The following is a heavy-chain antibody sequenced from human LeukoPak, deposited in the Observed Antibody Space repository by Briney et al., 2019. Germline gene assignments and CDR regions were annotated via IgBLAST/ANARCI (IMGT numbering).Heavy chain of an antibody. J-gene: IGHJ5*02. CDR2: IYYSGST. Sequence: ASETLSLTCTVSGGSISSSSYYWGWLRQPPGEGLEWIGSIYYSGSTYYNPSLKSRVTISVDTSKNQFSLKLSSVTAADTAVYYCARSPGYSSGWYGPWGQGTLVTVSS. CDR3: ARSPGYSSGWYGP. D-gene: IGHD6-19*01. CDR1: GGSISSSSYY. V-gene: IGHV4-39*07.